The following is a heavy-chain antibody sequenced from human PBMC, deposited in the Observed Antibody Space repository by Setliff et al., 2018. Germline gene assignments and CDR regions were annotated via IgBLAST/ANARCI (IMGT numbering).Heavy chain of an antibody. D-gene: IGHD3-3*01. Sequence: PGGSLRLSCGASGFTYNNCWVSWVRQAPGKGLEWLASINPDGSEKYYVDSVKGRFTISRDNARNSLSLQMNSLRTEDTAVYYCARDVFDFRTGQAGPWGQGTLVTVSS. V-gene: IGHV3-7*01. CDR3: ARDVFDFRTGQAGP. CDR2: INPDGSEK. J-gene: IGHJ5*02. CDR1: GFTYNNCW.